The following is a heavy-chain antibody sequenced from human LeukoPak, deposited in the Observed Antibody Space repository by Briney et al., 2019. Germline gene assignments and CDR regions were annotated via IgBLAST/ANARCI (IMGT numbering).Heavy chain of an antibody. Sequence: GGSLRLSCAASGFTFSSYGLHWVRQAPGKGLECVAVISKDGSNEYYADPGKGRFTISRDNSKNTLYLQMNSLRTEDTAVYYCVRDRGDGYNQIDYWGQGTLVTVSS. CDR1: GFTFSSYG. J-gene: IGHJ4*02. V-gene: IGHV3-30*04. CDR2: ISKDGSNE. D-gene: IGHD5-24*01. CDR3: VRDRGDGYNQIDY.